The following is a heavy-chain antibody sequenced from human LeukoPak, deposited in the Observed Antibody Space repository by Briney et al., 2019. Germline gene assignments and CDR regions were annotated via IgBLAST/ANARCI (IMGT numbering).Heavy chain of an antibody. J-gene: IGHJ5*02. CDR3: ARANYGSGTYRFDP. Sequence: PGGSLRLSSAASGFTFSNYEMNWVRGAPGKGLERVSYISSIGSHTYYADSVKCRFAISRDNAMNSLYLQINSLRSEDTAVYYCARANYGSGTYRFDPWGQGTLVTVSS. CDR1: GFTFSNYE. V-gene: IGHV3-48*03. D-gene: IGHD3-10*01. CDR2: ISSIGSHT.